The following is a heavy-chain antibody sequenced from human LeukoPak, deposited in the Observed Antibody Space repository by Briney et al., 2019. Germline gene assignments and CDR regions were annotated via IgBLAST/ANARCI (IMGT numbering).Heavy chain of an antibody. CDR2: IYYTGST. D-gene: IGHD1-26*01. J-gene: IGHJ5*02. Sequence: SETLSLTCTVSGGSISSFYWSWIRQPPGKGLEWIGYIYYTGSTNYNPSLKSRVTISVDTSKNQFSLKLSSVTAADTAVYYCVRGGRYDNWFDPWGQGTLVTVSS. V-gene: IGHV4-59*01. CDR1: GGSISSFY. CDR3: VRGGRYDNWFDP.